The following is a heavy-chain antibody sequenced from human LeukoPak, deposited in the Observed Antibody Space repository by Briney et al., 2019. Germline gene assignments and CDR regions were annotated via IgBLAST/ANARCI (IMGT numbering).Heavy chain of an antibody. CDR3: AKDEVGATGY. Sequence: PGGSLRLSCAASGFTFSSYGMHWVRQAPGKGLEWVAVIWYDGSNKYYADSVKGRFTISRDNFKNTLYLQMNSLRAEDTAVYYCAKDEVGATGYWGQGTLVTVSS. D-gene: IGHD1-26*01. CDR2: IWYDGSNK. J-gene: IGHJ4*02. V-gene: IGHV3-33*06. CDR1: GFTFSSYG.